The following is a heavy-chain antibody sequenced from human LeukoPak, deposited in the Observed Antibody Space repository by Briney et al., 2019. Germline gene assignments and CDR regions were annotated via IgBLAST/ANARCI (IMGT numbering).Heavy chain of an antibody. D-gene: IGHD6-13*01. CDR3: ARGRNSSWYPGDY. CDR2: IYYSGST. V-gene: IGHV4-59*01. J-gene: IGHJ4*02. CDR1: GGSISSYH. Sequence: SETLSLTCTVSGGSISSYHWSWIRQPPGKGLEWIGYIYYSGSTNYNPSLKSRVTISVDTSKNQFSLKLSSVTAADTAVYYCARGRNSSWYPGDYWGQGTLVTVSS.